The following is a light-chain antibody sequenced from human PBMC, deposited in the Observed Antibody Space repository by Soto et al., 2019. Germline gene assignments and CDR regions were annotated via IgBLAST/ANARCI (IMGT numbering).Light chain of an antibody. J-gene: IGKJ1*01. V-gene: IGKV1-39*01. Sequence: DIHMTQSPSSLSASVGNRFTITCRASQSISSYLNWYQQKPGQAPKLLIYAASSLQSGVPSRFSGSGSGTDLTLTISSLKHEDFETYYCQQSYSNTQTFGQGTKVDIK. CDR2: AAS. CDR1: QSISSY. CDR3: QQSYSNTQT.